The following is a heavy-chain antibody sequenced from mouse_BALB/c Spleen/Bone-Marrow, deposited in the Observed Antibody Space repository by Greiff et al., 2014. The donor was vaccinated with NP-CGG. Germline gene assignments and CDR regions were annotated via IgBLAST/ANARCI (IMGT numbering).Heavy chain of an antibody. V-gene: IGHV7-3*02. CDR1: GFTFTDYY. J-gene: IGHJ4*01. CDR3: ARDAYRYAMDY. Sequence: VTLKVCGGGLAQPGGSLRLSCATSGFTFTDYYMSWVRQPPGKALEWLGFIRNKANGYTTEYSVSVKGRFTISRDNSQSILYLQMNTLRAEDSATYYCARDAYRYAMDYWGQGTSVTVSS. CDR2: IRNKANGYTT. D-gene: IGHD2-14*01.